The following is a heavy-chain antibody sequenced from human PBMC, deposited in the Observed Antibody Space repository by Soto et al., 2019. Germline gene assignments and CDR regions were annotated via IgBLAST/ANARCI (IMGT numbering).Heavy chain of an antibody. D-gene: IGHD2-2*01. J-gene: IGHJ6*02. CDR1: GGTFSSYA. V-gene: IGHV1-69*12. CDR3: ERARSTSYYYSGMHV. Sequence: QVQLVQSGAEVKKPGSSVKVSCKASGGTFSSYAISWVRQAPGQGLEWMGGIIPIFGTANYAQKLQGRVTITADESTSTAYMELSRLGYEDTAVYCRERARSTSYYYSGMHVWGHGTKVTVSS. CDR2: IIPIFGTA.